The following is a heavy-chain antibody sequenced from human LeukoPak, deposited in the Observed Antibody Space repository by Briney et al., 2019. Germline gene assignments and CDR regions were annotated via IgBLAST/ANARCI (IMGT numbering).Heavy chain of an antibody. CDR2: IKSDGSSI. CDR1: GFTFSSYW. Sequence: PGGSLRLSCAASGFTFSSYWIHWVRQAPGKGLVWVSCIKSDGSSISYADSVKGRFTISRDNAKNTLYLQMNSLRAEDPAVYYCARDPNGSGSYDRLHDAPHDAFDIWGQGTRVTVSS. D-gene: IGHD3-10*01. CDR3: ARDPNGSGSYDRLHDAPHDAFDI. J-gene: IGHJ3*02. V-gene: IGHV3-74*01.